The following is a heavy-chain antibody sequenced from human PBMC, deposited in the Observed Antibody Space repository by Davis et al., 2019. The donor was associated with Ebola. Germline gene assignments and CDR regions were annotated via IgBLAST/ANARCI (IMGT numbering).Heavy chain of an antibody. Sequence: SETLSLTCTVSGGSISSSSYYWGWIRQPPGQGLEWIGSIYYSGSTYYNPSLNSRVTISIDTSKNQFSLELNSVTAADTALYHCARTYGSGSYTSYYGIDVWGLGTTVTVSS. CDR2: IYYSGST. J-gene: IGHJ6*02. V-gene: IGHV4-39*01. D-gene: IGHD3-10*01. CDR3: ARTYGSGSYTSYYGIDV. CDR1: GGSISSSSYY.